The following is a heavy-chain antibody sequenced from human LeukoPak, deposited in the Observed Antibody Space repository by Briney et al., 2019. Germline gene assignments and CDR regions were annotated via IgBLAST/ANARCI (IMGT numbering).Heavy chain of an antibody. D-gene: IGHD1-1*01. CDR2: INPNSGGT. Sequence: ASVKVSCKASGYTFTGYYMHWVRQAPGQGLEWMGWINPNSGGTNYAQKFQGWVTMTRDTSISTAYMELSRLRSDDTAVYYCARGPRAHWNDVHLDYWGQGTLVTVSS. CDR1: GYTFTGYY. J-gene: IGHJ4*02. V-gene: IGHV1-2*04. CDR3: ARGPRAHWNDVHLDY.